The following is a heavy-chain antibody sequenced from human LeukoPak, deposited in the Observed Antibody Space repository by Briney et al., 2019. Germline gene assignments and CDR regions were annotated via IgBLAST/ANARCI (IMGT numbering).Heavy chain of an antibody. D-gene: IGHD5-18*01. V-gene: IGHV4-4*07. J-gene: IGHJ4*02. CDR3: ARGPDTRGYSYYFDY. Sequence: SETLSLTCTVSGGSINNYYWSWIRQPARKGLEWIGRIYSSGSTNYSPSLKSRVTMSVDTSKTQFSLRLSSVTAADTAVYYCARGPDTRGYSYYFDYWGQGTLVSVSS. CDR1: GGSINNYY. CDR2: IYSSGST.